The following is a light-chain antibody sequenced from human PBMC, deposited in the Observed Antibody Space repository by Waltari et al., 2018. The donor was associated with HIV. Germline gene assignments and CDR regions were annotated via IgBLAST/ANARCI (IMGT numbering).Light chain of an antibody. CDR2: GAS. CDR3: QQYRSLPPYS. V-gene: IGKV3-20*01. Sequence: IVLSQSPGTLSLSPGDRATLPCRASQSVSSRYLACYQQKPGQAPRLFIYGASRRATAIPDRFGGNGSGTGCSITISRLEPEAIAVYYCQQYRSLPPYSFGHGTKLESK. J-gene: IGKJ2*03. CDR1: QSVSSRY.